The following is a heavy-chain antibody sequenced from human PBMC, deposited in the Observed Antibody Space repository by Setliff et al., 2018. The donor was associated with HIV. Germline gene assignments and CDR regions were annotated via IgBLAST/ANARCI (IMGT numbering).Heavy chain of an antibody. CDR1: GYTFNSYA. CDR2: INAVNGST. V-gene: IGHV1-3*01. Sequence: GASVKVSCKASGYTFNSYAMHWVRQAPGQRLEWMGWINAVNGSTKYSQKFQGRVTITRDTSASTAYMELSSLGSEDTAVYYCARGSSVGWEVLRTDYWGQGTLVTVSS. CDR3: ARGSSVGWEVLRTDY. D-gene: IGHD1-26*01. J-gene: IGHJ4*02.